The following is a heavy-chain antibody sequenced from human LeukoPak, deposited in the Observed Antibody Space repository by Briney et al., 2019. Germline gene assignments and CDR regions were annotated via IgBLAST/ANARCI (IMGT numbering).Heavy chain of an antibody. CDR2: ISSSTSYI. CDR3: ARATNGRFDI. V-gene: IGHV3-21*01. J-gene: IGHJ3*02. Sequence: GRSLRLSCAASGFTFSSYSMNWVRQAPGKGLEWVSFISSSTSYISYADSVKGRFTISRDNAKSSLWLQMNSLRAEDTAVYYCARATNGRFDIWGQGTMVTVPS. D-gene: IGHD2-8*01. CDR1: GFTFSSYS.